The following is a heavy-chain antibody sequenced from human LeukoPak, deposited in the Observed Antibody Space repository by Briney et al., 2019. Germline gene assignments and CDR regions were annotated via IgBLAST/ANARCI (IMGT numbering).Heavy chain of an antibody. Sequence: PGGYLRLSCAASGLTLSSNYISWVRQAPGKGLEWGSVIYSGGSTEYTDSVKGRFTIYRDNSKNMVYLQMNSLRAEDTAVYYCARGDSGSWNYKRGFDYWGQGTLVTVSS. CDR2: IYSGGST. CDR3: ARGDSGSWNYKRGFDY. CDR1: GLTLSSNY. V-gene: IGHV3-53*01. D-gene: IGHD1-26*01. J-gene: IGHJ4*02.